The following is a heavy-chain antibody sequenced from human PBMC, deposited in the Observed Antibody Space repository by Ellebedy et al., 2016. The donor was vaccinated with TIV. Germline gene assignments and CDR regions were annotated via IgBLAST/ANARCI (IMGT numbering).Heavy chain of an antibody. CDR1: GYTFTSYY. D-gene: IGHD6-13*01. Sequence: AASVKVSCKASGYTFTSYYMHWVRQAPGQRLEWKGIINPSGGSTSYAKKFQGRVTMTRDTSTSTVYMELSSLRSDDTAVYYCARDRRLDSSSWLYYVDYWGQGTLVTVSS. V-gene: IGHV1-46*01. J-gene: IGHJ4*02. CDR2: INPSGGST. CDR3: ARDRRLDSSSWLYYVDY.